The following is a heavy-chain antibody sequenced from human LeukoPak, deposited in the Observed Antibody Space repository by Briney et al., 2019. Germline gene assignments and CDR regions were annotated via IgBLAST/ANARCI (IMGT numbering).Heavy chain of an antibody. J-gene: IGHJ4*02. CDR3: ARLETGSYDYDY. Sequence: ASVTVSCKASGYTFTGYYMHWVRQAPGQGLEWMGWINPNSGGTNYAQKFQGRVTMTRDTSISTAYMELSRLRSDDTAVYYCARLETGSYDYDYWGQGTLVTVSS. D-gene: IGHD5-12*01. CDR1: GYTFTGYY. CDR2: INPNSGGT. V-gene: IGHV1-2*02.